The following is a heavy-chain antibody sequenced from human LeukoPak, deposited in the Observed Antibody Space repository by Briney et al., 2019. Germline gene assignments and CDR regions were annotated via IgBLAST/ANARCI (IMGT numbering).Heavy chain of an antibody. CDR1: GFTFSSYG. CDR2: IWYDGSNK. Sequence: GGSLRLSCAASGFTFSSYGMHWVRQAPGKGLEWVAVIWYDGSNKYYADSVKGRFTTSRDNSKNTLYLQMNSLRAEDTAVYYCAKDSFGSLSWFDPWGQGTLVTVSS. D-gene: IGHD1-26*01. J-gene: IGHJ5*02. V-gene: IGHV3-33*06. CDR3: AKDSFGSLSWFDP.